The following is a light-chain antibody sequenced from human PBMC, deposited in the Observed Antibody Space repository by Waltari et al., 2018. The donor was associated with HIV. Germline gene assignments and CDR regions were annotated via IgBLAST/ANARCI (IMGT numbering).Light chain of an antibody. CDR2: GTN. J-gene: IGLJ3*02. CDR1: TSNIGAGYD. Sequence: QSVLTQPPSVSGAPGQRVTISCTGITSNIGAGYDVHWYQHLPGTAPKLLIYGTNNRPSGVPDRFSGSRSCPSSSLAITGLQAEDEAGYYCQSYDSSLIVNWVFGGGTKLTVL. V-gene: IGLV1-40*01. CDR3: QSYDSSLIVNWV.